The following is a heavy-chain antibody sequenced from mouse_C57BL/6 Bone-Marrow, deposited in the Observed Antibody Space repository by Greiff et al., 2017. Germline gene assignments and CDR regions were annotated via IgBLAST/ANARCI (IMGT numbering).Heavy chain of an antibody. Sequence: QVQLQQSGAELVRPGASVTLSCKASGYTFTDYEMHWVKQTPVHGLEWIGAIDPETGGTAYNQKFKGKAILTVDKSSSTAYMELRSLTSEDSAVYYCTRGGVTVVCDYWGQGTTLTVSS. CDR3: TRGGVTVVCDY. J-gene: IGHJ2*01. CDR2: IDPETGGT. D-gene: IGHD1-1*01. CDR1: GYTFTDYE. V-gene: IGHV1-15*01.